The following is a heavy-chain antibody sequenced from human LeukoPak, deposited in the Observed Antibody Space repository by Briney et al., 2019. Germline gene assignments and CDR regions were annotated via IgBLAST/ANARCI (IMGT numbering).Heavy chain of an antibody. J-gene: IGHJ4*02. CDR2: ISGSGGST. Sequence: GGSLRLSCAASGFTFSSYAMSWVRQAPGKGLEWVSAISGSGGSTYYADSVKGRFTISRDNSKNTLYLQMYSLRAEDTAVYYCXKGNYCSGXXXXWGXXXXXGQGTLVTVSS. CDR1: GFTFSSYA. V-gene: IGHV3-23*01. D-gene: IGHD2-15*01. CDR3: XKGNYCSGXXXXWGXXXX.